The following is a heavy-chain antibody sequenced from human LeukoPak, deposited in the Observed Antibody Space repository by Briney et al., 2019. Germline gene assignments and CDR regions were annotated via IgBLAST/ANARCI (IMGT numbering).Heavy chain of an antibody. J-gene: IGHJ5*02. CDR1: GGSFSGYY. CDR3: ARGSILFIFDDWLPNVGFDP. CDR2: INHSGST. V-gene: IGHV4-34*01. D-gene: IGHD3-9*01. Sequence: PSETLSLTCAVYGGSFSGYYWSWIRQPPGKGLEWIGEINHSGSTNYNPSLKSRVTISVDTSKNQFSLKLSSVTAADTAVYYCARGSILFIFDDWLPNVGFDPWGQGTLVTVSS.